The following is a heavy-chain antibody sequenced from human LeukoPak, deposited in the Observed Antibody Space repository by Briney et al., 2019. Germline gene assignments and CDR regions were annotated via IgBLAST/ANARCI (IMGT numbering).Heavy chain of an antibody. CDR1: GDTFSNYD. V-gene: IGHV1-69*05. CDR2: IIPVFDTA. CDR3: ALSAEKQLVYFDF. Sequence: SVKVSCKASGDTFSNYDVTWVRQAPGQGLEWMGRIIPVFDTAKYAQNFQGRVTMTTDESSSTAYMELYSLRSEDTAVYYCALSAEKQLVYFDFWGQGTLVSVSS. J-gene: IGHJ4*02. D-gene: IGHD6-13*01.